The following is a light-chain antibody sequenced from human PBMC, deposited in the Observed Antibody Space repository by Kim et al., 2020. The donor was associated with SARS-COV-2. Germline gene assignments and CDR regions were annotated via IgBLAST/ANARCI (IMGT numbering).Light chain of an antibody. CDR1: SLRSHY. CDR3: NSRDSSGYNVV. J-gene: IGLJ2*01. Sequence: LGHTVRITFQGDSLRSHYASWYQQKPGQAPILVIYDTDNRPSGIPDRFSGSSSGHTASLTITGARAEDEADYYCNSRDSSGYNVVFGGGTKLTVL. CDR2: DTD. V-gene: IGLV3-19*01.